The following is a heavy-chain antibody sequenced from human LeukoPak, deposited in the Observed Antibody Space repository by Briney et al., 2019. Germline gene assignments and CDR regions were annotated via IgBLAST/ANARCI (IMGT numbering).Heavy chain of an antibody. V-gene: IGHV4-34*01. Sequence: SETLSLTCAVSGGSFSGYYWSWIRQPPGKGLEWIGEINHSGSTNYNPSLKSRVTISVDTSKNQFSLKLSSVTAADTAVYYCARGTHYYDSSGYNNDYYYYGMDVWGQGTTVTVSS. CDR3: ARGTHYYDSSGYNNDYYYYGMDV. D-gene: IGHD3-22*01. CDR2: INHSGST. CDR1: GGSFSGYY. J-gene: IGHJ6*02.